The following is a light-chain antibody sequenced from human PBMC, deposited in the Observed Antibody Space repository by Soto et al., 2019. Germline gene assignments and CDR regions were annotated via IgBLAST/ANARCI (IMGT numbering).Light chain of an antibody. CDR3: SSYAGSTLV. J-gene: IGLJ2*01. V-gene: IGLV2-8*01. CDR1: SSDVGGYNF. CDR2: EVS. Sequence: QSVLTQPPSASGSPGQSVTISCTGTSSDVGGYNFVSWYQQYPGKAPKLMIYEVSKRPSGVPDRFSGSKSGNTASLTVSGLQADDEADYHCSSYAGSTLVFGGGTKLTVL.